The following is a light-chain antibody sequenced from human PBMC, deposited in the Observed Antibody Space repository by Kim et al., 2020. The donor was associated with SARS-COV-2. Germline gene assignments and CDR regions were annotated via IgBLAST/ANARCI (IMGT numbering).Light chain of an antibody. V-gene: IGKV3-15*01. CDR3: QQYNNWPPWT. Sequence: SPGERATPSCRASQSVSSNLAWYQQKPGQAPRHLIYGASTRATGIPARFSGSGSGTEFTLTISSLQSEDFAVYYCQQYNNWPPWTFGQGTKVEIK. CDR2: GAS. CDR1: QSVSSN. J-gene: IGKJ1*01.